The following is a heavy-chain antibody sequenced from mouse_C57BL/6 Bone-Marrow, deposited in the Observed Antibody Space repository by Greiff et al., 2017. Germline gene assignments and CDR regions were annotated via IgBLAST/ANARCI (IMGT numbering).Heavy chain of an antibody. D-gene: IGHD1-1*01. J-gene: IGHJ1*03. CDR1: GYTFTSSG. CDR3: ARYYYGSHWYFDV. V-gene: IGHV1-81*01. Sequence: QVQLKQSGAELARPGASVKLSCKASGYTFTSSGISGVKQSTGQGLEGIGEIYPRSGNLYYNEKFKGKATLTADKSSSTAYMELRSLTSEDSAVYFCARYYYGSHWYFDVWGTGTTVTVSS. CDR2: IYPRSGNL.